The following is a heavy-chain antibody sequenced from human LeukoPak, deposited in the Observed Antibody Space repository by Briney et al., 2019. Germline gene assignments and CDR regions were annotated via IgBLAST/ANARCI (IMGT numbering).Heavy chain of an antibody. J-gene: IGHJ4*02. V-gene: IGHV3-7*01. CDR1: GFAFRSYW. Sequence: PGGSLRLSCAASGFAFRSYWMSWVRQAPGKGLEWVANINQDGSESHCVDSVKGRYTISRDNAKNSLFLQMNSLRAEDTAVCYCARDWHYYDSTTYYYYFDCWGQGTLVTVSS. CDR3: ARDWHYYDSTTYYYYFDC. CDR2: INQDGSES. D-gene: IGHD3-22*01.